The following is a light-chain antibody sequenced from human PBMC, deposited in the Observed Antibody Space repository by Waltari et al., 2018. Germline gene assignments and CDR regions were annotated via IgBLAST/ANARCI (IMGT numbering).Light chain of an antibody. Sequence: EIEMTQSPASLSVSQGETAPLTCRASQNIGTSLSWFQLRPGRAPRHLIYGASTRATGIPARFSASGSGTEFSLTISSLQSDDFAVYYCLQYNNWPYTFGQGTRLEIK. CDR3: LQYNNWPYT. V-gene: IGKV3-15*01. CDR2: GAS. CDR1: QNIGTS. J-gene: IGKJ2*01.